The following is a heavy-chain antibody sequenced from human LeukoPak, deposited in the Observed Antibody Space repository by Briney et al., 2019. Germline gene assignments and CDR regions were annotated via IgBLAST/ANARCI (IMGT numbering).Heavy chain of an antibody. J-gene: IGHJ6*03. V-gene: IGHV3-49*03. CDR3: TRDSRYGYYYVDV. D-gene: IGHD1-14*01. CDR1: GFTFGDYA. CDR2: IRSKAYGGTT. Sequence: GGSLRLSCTASGFTFGDYAMSWFRQAPGKGLEWVGFIRSKAYGGTTEYAASVKGRFTISRDDSKSIAYLQMNSLKTEDTAVYYCTRDSRYGYYYVDVWGKGTTVTVSS.